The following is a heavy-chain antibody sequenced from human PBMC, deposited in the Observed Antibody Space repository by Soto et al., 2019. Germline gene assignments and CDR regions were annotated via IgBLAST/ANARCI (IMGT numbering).Heavy chain of an antibody. Sequence: EVQLLESGGGLVQPGGSLRLSCAASGFTFSSYAMSWVRQAPGKGLEWVSAISGSGGSTYYADSVKGRFTISRDNSKNTLYLQMHSLRAEDTAVYYYAKDLRGNYYDSSGQTWGQGTLVTVSS. V-gene: IGHV3-23*01. D-gene: IGHD3-22*01. CDR3: AKDLRGNYYDSSGQT. CDR2: ISGSGGST. CDR1: GFTFSSYA. J-gene: IGHJ5*02.